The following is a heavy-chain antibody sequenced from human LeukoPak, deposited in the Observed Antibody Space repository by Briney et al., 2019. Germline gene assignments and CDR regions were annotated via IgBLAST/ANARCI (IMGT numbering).Heavy chain of an antibody. CDR2: ISGSGGST. CDR1: GFTFSSYA. CDR3: AKEGAHLDYDHVWGTDGIDY. Sequence: GGSLRLSCAASGFTFSSYAMSWVRQAPGKGLEWVSAISGSGGSTYYADSVKGRFTISRDNSKNTLYLQMNSLRAEDTAVYYCAKEGAHLDYDHVWGTDGIDYWGQGTLVTVSS. V-gene: IGHV3-23*01. J-gene: IGHJ4*02. D-gene: IGHD3-16*01.